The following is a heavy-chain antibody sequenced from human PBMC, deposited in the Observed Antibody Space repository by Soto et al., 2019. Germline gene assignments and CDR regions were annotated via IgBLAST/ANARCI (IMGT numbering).Heavy chain of an antibody. D-gene: IGHD4-17*01. Sequence: ASVKVSCKASGYTFTSYSISWVRQAPGQGLEWMGWISAYNGNTNYAQKLQGRVTMTTETSTSTAYMELRSLRSDDTAVYYCARSDYGDYWAFDIWGQGTMVTVSS. V-gene: IGHV1-18*01. J-gene: IGHJ3*02. CDR3: ARSDYGDYWAFDI. CDR2: ISAYNGNT. CDR1: GYTFTSYS.